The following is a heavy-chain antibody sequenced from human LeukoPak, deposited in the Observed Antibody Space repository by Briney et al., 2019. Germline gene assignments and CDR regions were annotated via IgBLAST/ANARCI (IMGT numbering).Heavy chain of an antibody. CDR1: GFTFSTYA. D-gene: IGHD2-8*02. CDR3: AKCMSGTGVCLNFDS. V-gene: IGHV3-23*01. CDR2: ISGSDSGT. J-gene: IGHJ4*02. Sequence: GGSLTLSCQASGFTFSTYAMSWVRQPPGKGLHWVSCISGSDSGTYYTDSLKGRFTISRDNSKNTVYLEIDNLRAEDTAVYYCAKCMSGTGVCLNFDSWGQGILVTVSS.